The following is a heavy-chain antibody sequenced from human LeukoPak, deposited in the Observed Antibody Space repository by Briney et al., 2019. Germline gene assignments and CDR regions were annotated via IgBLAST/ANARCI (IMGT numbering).Heavy chain of an antibody. CDR2: ISWNSGSI. CDR3: AKDKYPHAAAGPAV. CDR1: GFTFDDYA. Sequence: PGRSLRLSCAASGFTFDDYAMHWVRQAPGKGLEWVSGISWNSGSIGYADSVKGRFTISRDNAKNSLYLQMNSLRAEDTALYYCAKDKYPHAAAGPAVWGQGTTVTVSS. V-gene: IGHV3-9*01. D-gene: IGHD6-13*01. J-gene: IGHJ6*02.